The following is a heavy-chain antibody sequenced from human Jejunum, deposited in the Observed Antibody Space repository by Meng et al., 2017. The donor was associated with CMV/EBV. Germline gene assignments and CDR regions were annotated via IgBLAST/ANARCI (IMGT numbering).Heavy chain of an antibody. V-gene: IGHV3-11*04. Sequence: LRISCAASGFTFSHYYMSWIRQAPGKGLEWVSYISNTGNTIYYADSVKGRFTLSRDNAKNSLYLQMNSLRGEDTAIYYCARGGGDPDYWGQGTLVTVSS. CDR1: GFTFSHYY. CDR2: ISNTGNTI. D-gene: IGHD2-21*01. CDR3: ARGGGDPDY. J-gene: IGHJ4*02.